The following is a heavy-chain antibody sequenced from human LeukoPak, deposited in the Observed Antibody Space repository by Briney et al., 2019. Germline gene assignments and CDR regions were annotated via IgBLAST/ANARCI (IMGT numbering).Heavy chain of an antibody. J-gene: IGHJ5*01. Sequence: PSETLSLTCTVSDDSITNNFYFWGWIPQPPGTGLEWIGTIYYSGTAYYNPSLKSRVTISLDTSKNQFSLKLTSVTAADTAVYYCARHKVAVPQWFDYWGQGTLVTVSP. CDR1: DDSITNNFYF. D-gene: IGHD6-19*01. CDR3: ARHKVAVPQWFDY. CDR2: IYYSGTA. V-gene: IGHV4-39*01.